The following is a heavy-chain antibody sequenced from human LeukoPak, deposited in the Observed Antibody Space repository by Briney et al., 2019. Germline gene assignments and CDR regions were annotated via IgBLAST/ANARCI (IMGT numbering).Heavy chain of an antibody. CDR2: IKYDESEI. J-gene: IGHJ4*02. CDR1: GFTFSSFW. V-gene: IGHV3-7*04. Sequence: GGSLRLSCAASGFTFSSFWMGWVRQAPGKGLEWVASIKYDESEIHYVDSAKGRFTISRDNAKNSLYLQMNRLRAEDTAVYFCVRVTTTGYFDYWGQGSLVTVSS. D-gene: IGHD1-1*01. CDR3: VRVTTTGYFDY.